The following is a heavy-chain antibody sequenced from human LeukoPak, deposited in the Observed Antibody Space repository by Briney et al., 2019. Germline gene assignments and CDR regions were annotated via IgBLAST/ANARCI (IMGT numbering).Heavy chain of an antibody. Sequence: ASVKVSCKASGYTFTSYDIHWVRQATGQGLEWMGWMNPNSGNTGYAQKFQGRVTMTRNTSISTAYMELSSLRSEDTAVYYCARLGTVTTSPLDYWGQGTLVTVSS. D-gene: IGHD4-17*01. CDR2: MNPNSGNT. CDR3: ARLGTVTTSPLDY. CDR1: GYTFTSYD. J-gene: IGHJ4*02. V-gene: IGHV1-8*01.